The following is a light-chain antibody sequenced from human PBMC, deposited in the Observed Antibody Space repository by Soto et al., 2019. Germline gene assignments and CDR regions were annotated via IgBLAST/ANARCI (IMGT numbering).Light chain of an antibody. CDR3: QQYGNPPPNA. CDR1: QSVSSSY. J-gene: IGKJ2*01. V-gene: IGKV3-20*01. CDR2: GSS. Sequence: EIVLTQSPGTLSLSPGERATLSCRASQSVSSSYLAWYQQKPGHAPRVLIHGSSSRATAIPDRFSGSGSVTDFTLTISRLEPEDFAVYFCQQYGNPPPNAFGQGTKVEIK.